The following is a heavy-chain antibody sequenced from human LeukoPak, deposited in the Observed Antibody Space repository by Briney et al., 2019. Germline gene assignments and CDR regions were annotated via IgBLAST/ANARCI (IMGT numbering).Heavy chain of an antibody. J-gene: IGHJ2*01. CDR3: ARAYRDGYINYWYFEL. V-gene: IGHV4-59*12. CDR1: GGSISSYY. CDR2: IYHSGST. Sequence: SETLSLTCTVSGGSISSYYWSWIRQPPGKGLEWIGYIYHSGSTYYNPSLKSRVTISVDRSKNQFSLKLSSVTAADTAVYYCARAYRDGYINYWYFELWGRGTLVTVSS. D-gene: IGHD5-24*01.